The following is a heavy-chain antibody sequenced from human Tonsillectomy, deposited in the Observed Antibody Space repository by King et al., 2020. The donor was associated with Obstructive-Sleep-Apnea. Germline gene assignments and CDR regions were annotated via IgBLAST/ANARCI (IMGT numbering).Heavy chain of an antibody. Sequence: VTLKESGPTLVKATQTLTLTCTFSGRSLSTNGVGVGWIRQPPGKALEWLALIYWDDDKSYGPSLKNRLTITKDTAKNQLVLTMTNMDPVDTAPYYCAHRRSVGATEGSVVYWGQGTQVTVSS. D-gene: IGHD1-26*01. CDR1: GRSLSTNGVG. CDR3: AHRRSVGATEGSVVY. CDR2: IYWDDDK. V-gene: IGHV2-5*09. J-gene: IGHJ4*02.